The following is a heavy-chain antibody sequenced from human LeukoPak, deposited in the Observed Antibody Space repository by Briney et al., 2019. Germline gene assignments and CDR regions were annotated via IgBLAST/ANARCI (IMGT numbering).Heavy chain of an antibody. CDR3: AMHSGWSGPDC. CDR1: GFTFSNAW. V-gene: IGHV4-4*02. D-gene: IGHD6-19*01. J-gene: IGHJ4*02. Sequence: PGGSLRLSCAASGFTFSNAWMSWVRQPPGKGLEWIGEIYHSGTTNYNPSLKSRVTISVDKSKNQFSLNLSSVTAADTAVYYCAMHSGWSGPDCWGQGSLVTVSS. CDR2: IYHSGTT.